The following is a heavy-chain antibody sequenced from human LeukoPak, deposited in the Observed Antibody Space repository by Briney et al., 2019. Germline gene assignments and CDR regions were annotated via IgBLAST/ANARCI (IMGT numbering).Heavy chain of an antibody. Sequence: GRSLRLSCAASGFTFSSYAMHWVRQAPGKGLEWVAVISYDGSNKYYADSVKGRFTISRDNSKNTLYLQMNSLRAEDTAVYYCAREDYDILTGYSNFDYWGQGTLVTVSS. J-gene: IGHJ4*02. CDR2: ISYDGSNK. V-gene: IGHV3-30-3*01. D-gene: IGHD3-9*01. CDR1: GFTFSSYA. CDR3: AREDYDILTGYSNFDY.